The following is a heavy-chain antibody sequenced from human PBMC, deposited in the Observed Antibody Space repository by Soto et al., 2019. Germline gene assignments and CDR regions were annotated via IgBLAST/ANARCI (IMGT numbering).Heavy chain of an antibody. J-gene: IGHJ6*03. CDR1: GFTFSSYS. V-gene: IGHV3-21*01. Sequence: GGSLRLSCAASGFTFSSYSMNWVRQASGKGLEWVSSISSSSSYIYYADSVKGRFTISRDNAKNSLYLQMNSLRAEDTAVYYCARDCSSTSCYAGNYYYYMDVWGKGTTVTVSS. CDR3: ARDCSSTSCYAGNYYYYMDV. CDR2: ISSSSSYI. D-gene: IGHD2-2*01.